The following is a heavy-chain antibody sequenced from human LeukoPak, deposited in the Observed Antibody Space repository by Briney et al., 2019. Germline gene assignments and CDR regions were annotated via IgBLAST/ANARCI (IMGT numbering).Heavy chain of an antibody. J-gene: IGHJ4*02. CDR3: AKRTATTEFDY. Sequence: DSVKGRFTISRDNSKNTLYLEMNSLRAEDTAVYYCAKRTATTEFDYWGQGALVTVS. V-gene: IGHV3-30*02. D-gene: IGHD1-14*01.